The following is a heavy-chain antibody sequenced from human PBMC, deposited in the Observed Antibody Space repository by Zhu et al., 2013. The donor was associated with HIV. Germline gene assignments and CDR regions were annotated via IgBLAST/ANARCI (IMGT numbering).Heavy chain of an antibody. CDR1: GGTFSSYA. Sequence: QVQLVQSGAEVKKPGSSVKVSCKASGGTFSSYAISWVRQAPGQGLEWMGGIIPIFGTANYAQKFQGRVTITADKSTSTAYMELSSLRSEDTAVYYCARVARYYDYVWGPAWYWGQGTLVTVSS. V-gene: IGHV1-69*06. CDR3: ARVARYYDYVWGPAWY. CDR2: IIPIFGTA. D-gene: IGHD3-16*01. J-gene: IGHJ4*02.